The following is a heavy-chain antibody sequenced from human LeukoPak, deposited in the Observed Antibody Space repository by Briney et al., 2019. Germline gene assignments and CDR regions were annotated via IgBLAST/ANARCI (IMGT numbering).Heavy chain of an antibody. CDR1: GVIFSNYA. CDR2: ISYDGSNK. J-gene: IGHJ3*02. CDR3: APGPKSDDAEGI. D-gene: IGHD1-14*01. Sequence: GGSLRLSCAASGVIFSNYAMHWVRQAPGKGLEWVAVISYDGSNKYYADSVKGRFTISRDNSKNTLYLQMNSLRADDTAVYYCAPGPKSDDAEGIWGQGTMVTVSS. V-gene: IGHV3-30*04.